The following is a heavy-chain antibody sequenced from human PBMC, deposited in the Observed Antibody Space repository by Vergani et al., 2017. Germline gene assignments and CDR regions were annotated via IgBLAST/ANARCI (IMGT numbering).Heavy chain of an antibody. D-gene: IGHD3-22*01. V-gene: IGHV4-4*03. Sequence: QVQLPESGPGLVKPPGTLSLTCAVSGGSISSSNWWSWVRQPPGKGLEWIGEIYHSGSTNYNPSLKSRVTISVDKSKNQFSLKLSTVTAADTAVYYCARVGGELYYDSSGYYLDYWGQGTLVTVSS. CDR3: ARVGGELYYDSSGYYLDY. CDR1: GGSISSSNW. CDR2: IYHSGST. J-gene: IGHJ4*02.